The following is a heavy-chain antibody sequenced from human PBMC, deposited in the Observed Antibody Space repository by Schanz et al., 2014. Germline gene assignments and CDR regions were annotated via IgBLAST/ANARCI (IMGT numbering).Heavy chain of an antibody. CDR1: GYTFTGYY. D-gene: IGHD6-19*01. CDR2: INPNNGGT. CDR3: ASLAVAGTMLDFDY. Sequence: QVQLVQSGAEVTEPGASVMVSCNASGYTFTGYYMHWVRQAPGQGLEWMGWINPNNGGTKYAQKFQGRVTMTRDTSISTAYMELSRLRSDDTAVYYCASLAVAGTMLDFDYWGQGTLVTVSS. V-gene: IGHV1-2*02. J-gene: IGHJ4*02.